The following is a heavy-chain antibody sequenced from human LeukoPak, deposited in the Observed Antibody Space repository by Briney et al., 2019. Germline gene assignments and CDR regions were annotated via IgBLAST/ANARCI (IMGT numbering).Heavy chain of an antibody. CDR3: AKRSSTSSGYFDF. CDR1: GFTFSTYW. D-gene: IGHD3-22*01. J-gene: IGHJ4*02. V-gene: IGHV3-48*04. CDR2: ISSSCSTI. Sequence: GGSLRLSCAASGFTFSTYWMSWVRQAPGKGLEWVSYISSSCSTIYYADSVKGRFTISRDNDKNSLYLQMNSLRAEDTAIYYCAKRSSTSSGYFDFWGRGTLVTVSS.